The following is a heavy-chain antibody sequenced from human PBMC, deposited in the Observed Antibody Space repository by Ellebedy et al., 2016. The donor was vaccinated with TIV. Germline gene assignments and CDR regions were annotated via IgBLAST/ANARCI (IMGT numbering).Heavy chain of an antibody. Sequence: SETLSLTXGVSGVSMTAHYWSWIRQPAGKGLDWIGRAYSSANINYNPSLKSRVTMSLDTSKNQFSLQLTSVTATDTAVYYCAREALYGDHDFSDSWGQGTLVTVSS. CDR1: GVSMTAHY. CDR3: AREALYGDHDFSDS. CDR2: AYSSANI. J-gene: IGHJ4*02. V-gene: IGHV4-4*07. D-gene: IGHD4-17*01.